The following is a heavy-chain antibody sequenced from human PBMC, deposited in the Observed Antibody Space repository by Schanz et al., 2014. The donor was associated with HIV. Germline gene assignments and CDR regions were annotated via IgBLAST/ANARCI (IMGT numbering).Heavy chain of an antibody. J-gene: IGHJ4*02. CDR1: GLTLSSYG. Sequence: EVQVLESGGALVQPGGSLRLSCAASGLTLSSYGMSWVRQAPGKGLEWVSGSSGNGGSTYHADSVKGRFTISRDNSKNTLYLQMSSLRVEDTAVYYCANEEVPNDYWGQGTLVTVSS. CDR2: SSGNGGST. V-gene: IGHV3-23*01. CDR3: ANEEVPNDY.